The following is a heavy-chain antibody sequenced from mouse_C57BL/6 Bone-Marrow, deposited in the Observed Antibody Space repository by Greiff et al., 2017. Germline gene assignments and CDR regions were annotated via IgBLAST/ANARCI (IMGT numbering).Heavy chain of an antibody. D-gene: IGHD2-4*01. CDR1: GFTFSSYA. Sequence: DVKLVESGGGLVKPGGSLKLSCAASGFTFSSYAMSWVRQTPEKRLEWVATISDGGSYTYYPDNVKGRFTISRDNAKNNLYLQMSHLKSEDTAMYYCARGYDYAWFAYWGQGTLVTVSA. CDR2: ISDGGSYT. J-gene: IGHJ3*01. CDR3: ARGYDYAWFAY. V-gene: IGHV5-4*03.